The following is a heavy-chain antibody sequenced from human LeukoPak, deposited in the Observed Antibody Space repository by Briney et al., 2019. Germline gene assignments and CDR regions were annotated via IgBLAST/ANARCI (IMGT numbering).Heavy chain of an antibody. CDR3: ARDMSMEGLRYYYGMDV. CDR1: GFTFSDYS. Sequence: GGSLRLSCAASGFTFSDYSMNWVRQAPGKGLEWVSFISSGSNYIYYADSVKGRFTISRDNAKNSLYLQMNSLRAEDTAVYYCARDMSMEGLRYYYGMDVWGQGTTVTVSS. J-gene: IGHJ6*02. CDR2: ISSGSNYI. D-gene: IGHD3-3*01. V-gene: IGHV3-21*01.